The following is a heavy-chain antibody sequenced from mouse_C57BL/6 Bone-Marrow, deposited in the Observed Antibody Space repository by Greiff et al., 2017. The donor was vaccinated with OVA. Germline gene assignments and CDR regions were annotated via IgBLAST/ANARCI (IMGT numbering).Heavy chain of an antibody. Sequence: QVTLKECGPGILQPSQTLSLTCSFSGFSLSTFGMGVGWIRQPSGKGLEWLAHIWWDDDKYYNPALKSRLTISKDTSKNQVFLKIANVDTADTATYYCAPGYYYGSSYHYWYFDVWGTGTTVTVSS. V-gene: IGHV8-8*01. CDR2: IWWDDDK. CDR3: APGYYYGSSYHYWYFDV. D-gene: IGHD1-1*01. J-gene: IGHJ1*03. CDR1: GFSLSTFGMG.